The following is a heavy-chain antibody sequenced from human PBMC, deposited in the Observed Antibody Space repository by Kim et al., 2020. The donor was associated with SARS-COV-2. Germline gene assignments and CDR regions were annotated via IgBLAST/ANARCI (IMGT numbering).Heavy chain of an antibody. Sequence: GGSLRLSCAASGFTFSSYSMNWVRQAPGKGLEWVSSISSSSSYIYYADSVKGRFTISRDNAKNSLYLQMNSLRAEDTAVYYCARDRFYKYYYYYGMDVWGQGTTVTVSS. D-gene: IGHD1-1*01. CDR2: ISSSSSYI. V-gene: IGHV3-21*01. CDR1: GFTFSSYS. J-gene: IGHJ6*02. CDR3: ARDRFYKYYYYYGMDV.